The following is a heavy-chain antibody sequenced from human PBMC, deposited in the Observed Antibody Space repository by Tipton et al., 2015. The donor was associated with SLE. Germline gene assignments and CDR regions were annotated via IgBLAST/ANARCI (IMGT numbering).Heavy chain of an antibody. Sequence: TLSLTCTVSGGSISSGSGFWTWIRQPAGKGLEWIGYIFTSGTTKYNPSLQSRVTISADKSKNQFSLEVNSVTAADTAVYFCARGTSMPMVDWFGQWGQGTLVTVSS. D-gene: IGHD2/OR15-2a*01. CDR2: IFTSGTT. V-gene: IGHV4-61*09. J-gene: IGHJ5*02. CDR1: GGSISSGSGF. CDR3: ARGTSMPMVDWFGQ.